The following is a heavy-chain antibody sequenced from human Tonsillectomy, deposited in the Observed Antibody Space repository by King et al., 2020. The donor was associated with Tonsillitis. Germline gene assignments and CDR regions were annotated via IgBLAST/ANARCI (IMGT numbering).Heavy chain of an antibody. CDR1: GGSISSYY. D-gene: IGHD2-15*01. J-gene: IGHJ4*02. Sequence: VQLQESGPGLVKPSETLSLTCTVSGGSISSYYWSWIRQPAGKGLEWIWRIYTSGSTNYNPSLKSRVTMSVDTSKNQFSLKLSSVTAADTAVYYCARDREYCSGGSCYPYFDYWGQGTLVTVSS. CDR2: IYTSGST. V-gene: IGHV4-4*07. CDR3: ARDREYCSGGSCYPYFDY.